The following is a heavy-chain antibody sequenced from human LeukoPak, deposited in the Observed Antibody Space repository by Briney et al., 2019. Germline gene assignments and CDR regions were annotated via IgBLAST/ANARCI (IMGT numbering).Heavy chain of an antibody. CDR1: GYSFTSYW. D-gene: IGHD3-16*01. CDR2: IYPGDSDT. V-gene: IGHV5-51*01. CDR3: AGGHPARGGSNWSAL. J-gene: IGHJ5*02. Sequence: GESLKISCNGSGYSFTSYWIGWVRQMPGKGLEWMGIIYPGDSDTRYSPSFQGQVTISADKSISTAYLQRSSLKASDPAMYYCAGGHPARGGSNWSALWGQGTLVTVSS.